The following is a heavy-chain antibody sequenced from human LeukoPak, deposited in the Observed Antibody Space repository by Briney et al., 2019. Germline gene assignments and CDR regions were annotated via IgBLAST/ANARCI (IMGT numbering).Heavy chain of an antibody. D-gene: IGHD3-22*01. Sequence: ASVKVSCKASGYTFTSYDINWVRQATGQGLEWMGWMNPNRGNTDYAHKFQGRVTITRNTSIRTAHMERSSRRCEGTAVYFIARASADGDSSGYYSDYWGQGTLVTVSS. CDR2: MNPNRGNT. CDR3: ARASADGDSSGYYSDY. V-gene: IGHV1-8*03. CDR1: GYTFTSYD. J-gene: IGHJ4*02.